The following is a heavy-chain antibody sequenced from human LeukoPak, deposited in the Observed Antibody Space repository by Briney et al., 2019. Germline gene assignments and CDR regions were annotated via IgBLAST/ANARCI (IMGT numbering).Heavy chain of an antibody. D-gene: IGHD5-18*01. CDR1: GFTFGDHA. Sequence: GGSLRLSCTASGFTFGDHAMSRVRQAPGKGLEWVGFIRSKAYGGTTEYAASVKGRFIISRDDSKSIAYLQMNSLKTEDTAVYYCTRGPIQVWLYYGMDVWGQGTTVIVSS. CDR2: IRSKAYGGTT. V-gene: IGHV3-49*04. CDR3: TRGPIQVWLYYGMDV. J-gene: IGHJ6*02.